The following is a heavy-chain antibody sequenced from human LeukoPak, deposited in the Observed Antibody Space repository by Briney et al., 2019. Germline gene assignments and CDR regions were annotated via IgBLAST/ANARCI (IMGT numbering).Heavy chain of an antibody. CDR2: ISDSGGYT. CDR3: VKFRGATDHYYYYMDV. V-gene: IGHV3-23*01. CDR1: GFGFSTHA. D-gene: IGHD1-26*01. Sequence: GGSLRLSCAASGFGFSTHAMTWVRRAPGKGLEWVSAISDSGGYTYSADSVKGRFTISRDNSKNTVYLQMNSLRVEDTAVYYCVKFRGATDHYYYYMDVWGRGTTVTVSS. J-gene: IGHJ6*03.